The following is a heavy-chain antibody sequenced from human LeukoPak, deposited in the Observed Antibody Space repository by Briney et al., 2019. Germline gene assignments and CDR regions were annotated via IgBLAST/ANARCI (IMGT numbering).Heavy chain of an antibody. CDR2: INSDGSST. CDR3: ARDAPPTRGYSGYDYPGNFDY. J-gene: IGHJ4*02. D-gene: IGHD5-12*01. CDR1: GFAFSSYW. Sequence: GGSLRLSCAASGFAFSSYWMHWVRQAPGKGLVWVSRINSDGSSTSYADSVKGRFTISRDNAKNTLYLQMNSLRAEDTAVYYCARDAPPTRGYSGYDYPGNFDYWGQGTLVTVSS. V-gene: IGHV3-74*01.